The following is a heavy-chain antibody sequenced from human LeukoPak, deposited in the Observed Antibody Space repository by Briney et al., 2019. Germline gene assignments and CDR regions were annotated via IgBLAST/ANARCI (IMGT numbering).Heavy chain of an antibody. J-gene: IGHJ3*01. CDR2: ISSSASDI. V-gene: IGHV3-48*02. CDR3: ARDPGGGFSAFDL. D-gene: IGHD4-23*01. Sequence: PGGSLRLSCAASGFTFSTYNINWVRQAPGKGLEWLLYISSSASDIYYADSLRGRFTITRDNANNSLYLQMNSLRDEDTAVYYCARDPGGGFSAFDLWGQGTMVTVSS. CDR1: GFTFSTYN.